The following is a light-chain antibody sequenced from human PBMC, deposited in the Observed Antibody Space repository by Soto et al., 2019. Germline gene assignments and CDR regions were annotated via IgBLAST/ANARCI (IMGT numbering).Light chain of an antibody. CDR3: SSYTSSITPHVV. CDR1: SSDVGSYNY. V-gene: IGLV2-14*01. CDR2: EVS. J-gene: IGLJ2*01. Sequence: QSALTQPASVSGSPGQSITISCTGTSSDVGSYNYVSWYQQHPGKAPKLMIYEVSDRPSGVSNRFSGSKSGNTASLTISGLQADDEADYYCSSYTSSITPHVVFGGGTKVTVL.